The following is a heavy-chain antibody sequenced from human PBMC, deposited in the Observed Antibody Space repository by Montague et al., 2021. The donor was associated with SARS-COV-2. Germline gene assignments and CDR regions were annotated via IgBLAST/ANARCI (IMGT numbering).Heavy chain of an antibody. CDR1: GDSVASNSAA. CDR2: TYYRSKWYN. CDR3: AREGEWELQGPRHSSFYFAMDV. V-gene: IGHV6-1*01. Sequence: CAISGDSVASNSAAWIWIRQSPSRGLEWLARTYYRSKWYNEYAVSVKSRINIIPDTSKNHLSLQVNSVTPEDTAVYYCAREGEWELQGPRHSSFYFAMDVWGQGTSVTASS. D-gene: IGHD1-26*01. J-gene: IGHJ6*02.